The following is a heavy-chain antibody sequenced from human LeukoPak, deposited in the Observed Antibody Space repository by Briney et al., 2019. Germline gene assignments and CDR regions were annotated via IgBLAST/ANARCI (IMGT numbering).Heavy chain of an antibody. CDR2: ISGSGGST. CDR1: GFTFSSYA. D-gene: IGHD3-10*01. CDR3: AKDLENYYAGSGAFDI. J-gene: IGHJ3*02. Sequence: GGSLRLSCAASGFTFSSYAMSWVRQAPGKGLEWVSAISGSGGSTYYADSVKGRFTISRDNSKNTLYLQMNSLRGEDTAIYYCAKDLENYYAGSGAFDIWGHGTVVTVSS. V-gene: IGHV3-23*01.